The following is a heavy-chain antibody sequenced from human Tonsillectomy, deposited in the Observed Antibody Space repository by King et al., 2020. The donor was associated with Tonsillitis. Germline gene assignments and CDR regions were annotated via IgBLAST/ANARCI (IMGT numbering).Heavy chain of an antibody. Sequence: VQLVESGGGLVQPGGSLRLSCSGSGFTFSDYWMHWVRQAPGKGRGWVSGINSDGGSIIYADSVKGRITITRDIAKNTLYLQMNGLRAEDTAVYYCARVTTGAFDIWGQGTMVTVSS. CDR1: GFTFSDYW. CDR3: ARVTTGAFDI. D-gene: IGHD4-17*01. V-gene: IGHV3-74*02. J-gene: IGHJ3*02. CDR2: INSDGGSI.